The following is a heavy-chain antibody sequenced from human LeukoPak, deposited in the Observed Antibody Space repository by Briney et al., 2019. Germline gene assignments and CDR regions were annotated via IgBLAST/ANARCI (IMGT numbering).Heavy chain of an antibody. CDR3: ARTGHCSSPSCYTASRPSSYYYMAV. Sequence: PSETLSLTCTVSGGSISSYYGSGSRQPPGEGLGWGGYIYYSWSTNYNPSLRSRVTISIDTSKNQFSLKLNSVTAADTAVYYCARTGHCSSPSCYTASRPSSYYYMAVRGKGTTVTVSS. V-gene: IGHV4-59*01. D-gene: IGHD2-2*02. J-gene: IGHJ6*03. CDR2: IYYSWST. CDR1: GGSISSYY.